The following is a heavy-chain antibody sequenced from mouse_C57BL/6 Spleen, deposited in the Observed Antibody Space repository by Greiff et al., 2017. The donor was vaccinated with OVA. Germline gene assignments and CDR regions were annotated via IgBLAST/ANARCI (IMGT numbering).Heavy chain of an antibody. CDR2: ISSGSSTI. V-gene: IGHV5-17*01. D-gene: IGHD1-1*01. Sequence: EVKLVESGGGLVKPGGSLKLSCAASGFTFSDYGMHWVRQAPEMGLEWVAYISSGSSTIYYADTVKGRFTISRDNAKNTLFLQMTSLRSEDTAMYYCARDYAAMDYWGQGTSVTVSS. CDR1: GFTFSDYG. J-gene: IGHJ4*01. CDR3: ARDYAAMDY.